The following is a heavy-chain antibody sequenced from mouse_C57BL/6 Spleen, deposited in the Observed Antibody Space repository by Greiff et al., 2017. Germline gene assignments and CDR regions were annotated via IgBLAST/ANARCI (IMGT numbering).Heavy chain of an antibody. J-gene: IGHJ1*03. CDR1: GYTFTSYW. Sequence: VQLQQPGAELVRPGTSVKLSCKASGYTFTSYWMHWVKQRPGQGLEWIGVIDPSDSYTNYNQKFKGKATLTVDTSSSTAYMQLSSLTSEDSAVYYCAREGYGSSSWYFDVWGTGTTVTVSS. CDR3: AREGYGSSSWYFDV. V-gene: IGHV1-59*01. D-gene: IGHD1-1*01. CDR2: IDPSDSYT.